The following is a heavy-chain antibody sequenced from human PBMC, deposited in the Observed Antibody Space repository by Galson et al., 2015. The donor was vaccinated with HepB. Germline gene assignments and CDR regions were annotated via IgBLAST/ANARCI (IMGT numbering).Heavy chain of an antibody. CDR2: IIPIFGIS. CDR3: ATAGEDIVVVPAAMRDYYGMDV. CDR1: GGTFSSYA. Sequence: SVKVSCKASGGTFSSYALSWVRQAPGQGLEWMGGIIPIFGISNYAQKFQGRLTITADKSTSTAYMELSSLRPEDTAVYYCATAGEDIVVVPAAMRDYYGMDVWGQGTTVTVAS. V-gene: IGHV1-69*10. D-gene: IGHD2-2*01. J-gene: IGHJ6*02.